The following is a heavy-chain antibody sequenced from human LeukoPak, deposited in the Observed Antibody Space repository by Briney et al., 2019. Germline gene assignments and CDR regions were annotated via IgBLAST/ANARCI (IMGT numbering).Heavy chain of an antibody. D-gene: IGHD5-12*01. CDR1: GASVSNSDYY. V-gene: IGHV4-39*01. CDR3: ARHHYVYSGPDS. Sequence: SETLSLTCNVSGASVSNSDYYWGWIRQPPGKGLEWIGRIYHSGSTYYKPSLKSRVTISMDMSENQFSLQLTSVTAADTAVYYSARHHYVYSGPDSLGQGTLVTVSS. CDR2: IYHSGST. J-gene: IGHJ4*02.